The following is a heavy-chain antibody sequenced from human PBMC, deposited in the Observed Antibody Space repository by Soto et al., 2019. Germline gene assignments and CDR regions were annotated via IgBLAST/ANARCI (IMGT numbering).Heavy chain of an antibody. J-gene: IGHJ4*02. Sequence: QVQLVQSGAEVKEPGASVEVSSMASGYSFTSYGLIWLRQAPGQRLEWMGWISPYNGNTNYAQKLQGRVTMTTDTSTNTAYMELRSLRSDDTAVYYCARQFGVNPHFDYWGQGTLVAVSS. D-gene: IGHD2-8*01. CDR1: GYSFTSYG. CDR3: ARQFGVNPHFDY. CDR2: ISPYNGNT. V-gene: IGHV1-18*01.